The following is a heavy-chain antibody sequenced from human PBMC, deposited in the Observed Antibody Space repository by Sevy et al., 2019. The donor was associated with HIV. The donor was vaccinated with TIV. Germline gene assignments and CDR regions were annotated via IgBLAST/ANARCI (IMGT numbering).Heavy chain of an antibody. V-gene: IGHV3-23*01. CDR2: ISGSGGST. J-gene: IGHJ5*02. CDR1: GFTFSSYA. Sequence: GGSLRLSCAASGFTFSSYAMSWVRQAPGKGLEWVSAISGSGGSTYYADTVKGRFTIARDNSKKTLYLQLNSLRAEDTAVYYCAKDLEGATYTYNGFDPWGQGTLVTVSS. CDR3: AKDLEGATYTYNGFDP. D-gene: IGHD3-16*01.